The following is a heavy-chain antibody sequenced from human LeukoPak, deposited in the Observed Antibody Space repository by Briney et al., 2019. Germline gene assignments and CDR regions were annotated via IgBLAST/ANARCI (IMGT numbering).Heavy chain of an antibody. J-gene: IGHJ4*02. D-gene: IGHD3-3*01. V-gene: IGHV1-18*04. CDR2: ISACKCNT. CDR1: GYTFTSYG. Sequence: ASVKVSCKASGYTFTSYGIRWVRQASGQGLECMGCISACKCNTNYAQKIQGRVTMTTDTATSTAYMELRSLRSDDTAVYYCARTANRGCDFWSCYLYWGQGTLVTVSS. CDR3: ARTANRGCDFWSCYLY.